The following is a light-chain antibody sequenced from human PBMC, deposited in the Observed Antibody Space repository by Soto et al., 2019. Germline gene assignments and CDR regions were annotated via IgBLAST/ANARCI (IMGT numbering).Light chain of an antibody. CDR2: GAS. Sequence: EIVMTQSPATLSVSPGERATLSCRASQSVSSNLVWYQQKPGQAPRLLIYGASTRATGIPARFSGSGSGTEFTLTISILQSEDFAVYYCQQYNNWPPLTFGGGNKVEIK. V-gene: IGKV3-15*01. J-gene: IGKJ4*01. CDR1: QSVSSN. CDR3: QQYNNWPPLT.